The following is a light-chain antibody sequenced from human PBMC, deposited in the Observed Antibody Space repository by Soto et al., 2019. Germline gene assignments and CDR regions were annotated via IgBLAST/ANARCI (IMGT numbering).Light chain of an antibody. CDR3: AAWDASLNGRV. V-gene: IGLV1-44*01. J-gene: IGLJ3*02. Sequence: QSVLTQPPSASGTPGQRVTISCSGSSSNIGRNTVNWYQQLPGTAPNLLIYNNNERPSGVPDRFSGSKSGTSASLAISGLRSEDEADYYCAAWDASLNGRVFGGGTKLTVL. CDR2: NNN. CDR1: SSNIGRNT.